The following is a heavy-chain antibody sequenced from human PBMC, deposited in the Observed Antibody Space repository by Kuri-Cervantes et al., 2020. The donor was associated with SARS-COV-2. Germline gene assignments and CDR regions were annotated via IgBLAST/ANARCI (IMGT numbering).Heavy chain of an antibody. J-gene: IGHJ6*02. D-gene: IGHD4-23*01. CDR1: GFTFSSYG. V-gene: IGHV3-74*01. Sequence: GGSLRLSCAASGFTFSSYGMHWVRQAPGKGLVWVSRINSDGSSTSYADSVKGRFTISRDNAKNTLYLQMNSLRAEDTAVYYCARDPVTPGYYYYYGMDVWGQGTTVTVSS. CDR3: ARDPVTPGYYYYYGMDV. CDR2: INSDGSST.